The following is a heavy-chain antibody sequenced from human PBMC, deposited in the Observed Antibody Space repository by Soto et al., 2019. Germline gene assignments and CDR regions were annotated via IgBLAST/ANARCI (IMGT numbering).Heavy chain of an antibody. CDR2: INAGNGNT. CDR1: GYTFTGYA. V-gene: IGHV1-3*01. J-gene: IGHJ4*02. Sequence: ASVKVSCKASGYTFTGYAMHWVRQAPGQRLEWMGWINAGNGNTKYSQKFQGRVTITRDTSASTALLELSSLRSEDTAVYYCARAVAVPADFDYWGQGTLVTVSS. D-gene: IGHD6-19*01. CDR3: ARAVAVPADFDY.